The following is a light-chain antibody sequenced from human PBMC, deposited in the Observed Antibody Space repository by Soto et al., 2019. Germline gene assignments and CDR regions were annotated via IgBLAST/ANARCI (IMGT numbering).Light chain of an antibody. J-gene: IGLJ1*01. CDR3: HSYDSSLGGSCV. V-gene: IGLV1-40*01. Sequence: QAVVKQPPSVSGAPGQTVTISCSGSNSNIGAGYDVRWYQQLPGTAPKLLIYGHNSRPSGVPDRFSGSKSGTSASLAITGLQADDEADYYCHSYDSSLGGSCVFGSGTKLTVL. CDR2: GHN. CDR1: NSNIGAGYD.